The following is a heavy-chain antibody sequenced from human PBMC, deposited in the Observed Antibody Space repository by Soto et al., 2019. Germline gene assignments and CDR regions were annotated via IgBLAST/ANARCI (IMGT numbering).Heavy chain of an antibody. CDR2: INQRGST. J-gene: IGHJ5*02. D-gene: IGHD2-2*01. V-gene: IGHV4-34*01. CDR1: GRSFSGYY. Sequence: PSETLSLTCVVYGRSFSGYYWSWIRQSPGKGLEWIGGINQRGSTNYNPSLESRVTISVGTSKNQFSLKLPSVTAADTAMYYCARDGFCTSTTCRVGNWFDPWGQGTLVTVSS. CDR3: ARDGFCTSTTCRVGNWFDP.